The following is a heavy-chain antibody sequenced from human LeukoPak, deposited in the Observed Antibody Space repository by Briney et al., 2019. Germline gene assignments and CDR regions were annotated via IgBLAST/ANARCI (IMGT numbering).Heavy chain of an antibody. V-gene: IGHV4-59*01. CDR2: IYYSGST. CDR3: AREKVVVAATTRTTGWFDP. CDR1: GGSISSYY. Sequence: SETLSLTCTVSGGSISSYYWSWIRQPPGKGLEWIGYIYYSGSTNYNPSLKSRVTISVDTSKNQFSLKLSSVTAADTAVYYCAREKVVVAATTRTTGWFDPWGQGTLVTVSS. J-gene: IGHJ5*02. D-gene: IGHD2-15*01.